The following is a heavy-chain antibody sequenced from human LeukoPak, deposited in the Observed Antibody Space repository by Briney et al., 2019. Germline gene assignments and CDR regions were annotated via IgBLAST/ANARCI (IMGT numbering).Heavy chain of an antibody. CDR1: GGSISSSSYY. V-gene: IGHV4-39*02. Sequence: SETLSLTCTVSGGSISSSSYYWGWIRQPPGTGLEWIGSIYYSGNTYYNASLKSQVSISIDTSKNQFSLKVSSVTAADTAVYYCARDLYGSGRNDAFDIWGQGTMVTVSS. D-gene: IGHD3-10*01. CDR3: ARDLYGSGRNDAFDI. J-gene: IGHJ3*02. CDR2: IYYSGNT.